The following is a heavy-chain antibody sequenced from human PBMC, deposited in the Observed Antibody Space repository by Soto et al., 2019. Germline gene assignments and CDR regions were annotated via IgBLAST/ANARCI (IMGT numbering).Heavy chain of an antibody. V-gene: IGHV3-23*01. J-gene: IGHJ2*01. CDR3: AKVLTHSSGYGYWYFDL. Sequence: EVQLLESGGGLVQPGGSLRLSCAASGFTFSSFAMSWVRQAPGKGLEWVSCLSGSGSSTYYADSVKGRFTISRDNSKNTLYLQMNSLRVDDTAGYYCAKVLTHSSGYGYWYFDLWGRGTLVTGSS. D-gene: IGHD3-22*01. CDR1: GFTFSSFA. CDR2: LSGSGSST.